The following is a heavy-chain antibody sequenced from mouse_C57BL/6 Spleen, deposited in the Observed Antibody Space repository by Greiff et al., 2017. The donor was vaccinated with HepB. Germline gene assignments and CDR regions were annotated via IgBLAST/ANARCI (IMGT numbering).Heavy chain of an antibody. CDR2: INPYNGDT. J-gene: IGHJ4*01. CDR3: ARCDSNYYSAMDY. CDR1: GYSFTGYF. Sequence: EVQLQQSGPELVKPGDSVKISCKASGYSFTGYFMNWVMQSHGKSLEWIGRINPYNGDTFYNQKFKGKATLTVDKSSSTAHMELRSLTSEDSAVYYCARCDSNYYSAMDYWGQGTSVTVSS. D-gene: IGHD2-5*01. V-gene: IGHV1-20*01.